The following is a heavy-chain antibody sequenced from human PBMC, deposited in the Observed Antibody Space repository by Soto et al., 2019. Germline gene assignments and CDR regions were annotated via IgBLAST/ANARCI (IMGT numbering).Heavy chain of an antibody. D-gene: IGHD6-19*01. CDR1: GFTFSNAW. CDR2: IKSKTDGGTT. V-gene: IGHV3-15*07. CDR3: TTTEIAVAGYYYYYGMDV. J-gene: IGHJ6*02. Sequence: GVLRLSCAASGFTFSNAWMNWVRQAPGKGLEWVGRIKSKTDGGTTDYAAPVKGRFTISRDDSKNTLYLQMNSLKTEDTAVYYCTTTEIAVAGYYYYYGMDVWGQGTTVTVSS.